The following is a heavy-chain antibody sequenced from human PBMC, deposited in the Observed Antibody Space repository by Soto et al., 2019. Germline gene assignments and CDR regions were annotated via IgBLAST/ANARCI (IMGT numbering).Heavy chain of an antibody. Sequence: EVQLLESGGGFIHPGGSLRLSCAASGFSFSSVAMNWVRQSPGKGLEWVSIISGSADSTFYADSVKGRFTISRDNSRSTLYLQINSMRAEDTAVYYCAKTRGAMIYAISVYGMDVWGHGTTVTVS. J-gene: IGHJ6*02. CDR2: ISGSADST. D-gene: IGHD2-8*01. V-gene: IGHV3-23*01. CDR1: GFSFSSVA. CDR3: AKTRGAMIYAISVYGMDV.